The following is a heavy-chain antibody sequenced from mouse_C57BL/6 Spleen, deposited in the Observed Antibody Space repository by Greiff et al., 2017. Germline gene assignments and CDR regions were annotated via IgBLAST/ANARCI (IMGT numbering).Heavy chain of an antibody. CDR3: ARHEEDGNYWYFDV. D-gene: IGHD2-1*01. J-gene: IGHJ1*03. V-gene: IGHV5-6*01. Sequence: DVQLQESGGDLVKPGGSLKLSCAASGFTFSSYGMSWVRQTPDKRLEWVATISSGGSYTYYPDSVKGRFTISRDNAKNTLYLQMSSLKSEDTAMYYCARHEEDGNYWYFDVWGTGTTVTVSS. CDR2: ISSGGSYT. CDR1: GFTFSSYG.